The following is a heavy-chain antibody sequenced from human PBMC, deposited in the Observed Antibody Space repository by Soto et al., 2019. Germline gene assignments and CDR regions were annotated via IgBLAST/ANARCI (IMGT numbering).Heavy chain of an antibody. CDR1: GFTFSSYA. D-gene: IGHD1-7*01. CDR2: VSGSSGSK. J-gene: IGHJ4*02. CDR3: AKDWCSGTTCYCLEN. Sequence: EVQLLESGGGLVQPGGSLRLSCAASGFTFSSYAMSWVRQAPGKGLEWVSSVSGSSGSKSYADSVKGRFTISRDNYKSTVYLQMNSLRAEDTAVYFCAKDWCSGTTCYCLENWGQGTLVTVSS. V-gene: IGHV3-23*01.